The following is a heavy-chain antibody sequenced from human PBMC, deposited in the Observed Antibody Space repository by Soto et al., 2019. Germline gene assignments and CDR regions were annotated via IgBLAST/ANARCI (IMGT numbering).Heavy chain of an antibody. Sequence: GESLKISCKASGYDFSTYWIAWVRQMPGKGLEWMGIIYPGDSDTRYSPSFHGQVTISADKSVTTAYLQWRSLKASDSAMYYCARMSNYDTSGFSEHFDFWAQGTLVTVSS. J-gene: IGHJ4*02. V-gene: IGHV5-51*01. CDR2: IYPGDSDT. CDR1: GYDFSTYW. CDR3: ARMSNYDTSGFSEHFDF. D-gene: IGHD3-22*01.